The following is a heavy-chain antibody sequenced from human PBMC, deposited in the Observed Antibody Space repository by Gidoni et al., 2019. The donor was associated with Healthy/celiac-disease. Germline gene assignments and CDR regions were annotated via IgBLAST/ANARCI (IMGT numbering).Heavy chain of an antibody. CDR2: IIPILGTA. CDR3: ARDLGIAAAGTHEGYYYYYGMDV. Sequence: QVQLVQSGAEVKKTGSSVKVSCKASGGTFSSYAISWVRQDPGQGLEWMGGIIPILGTANYEQKFQGRVTITADESTSTAYMELSSLRSEDTAVYYCARDLGIAAAGTHEGYYYYYGMDVWGQGTTVTVSS. V-gene: IGHV1-69*01. CDR1: GGTFSSYA. J-gene: IGHJ6*02. D-gene: IGHD6-13*01.